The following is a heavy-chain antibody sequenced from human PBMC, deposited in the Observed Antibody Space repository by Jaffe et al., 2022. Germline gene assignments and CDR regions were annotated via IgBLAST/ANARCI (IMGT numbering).Heavy chain of an antibody. CDR1: GFTFSSYW. V-gene: IGHV3-74*01. J-gene: IGHJ4*02. CDR3: ARASRGGWIQPDLGYFDY. CDR2: INSDGSST. Sequence: EVQLVESGGGLVQPGGSLRLSCAASGFTFSSYWMHWVRQAPGKGLVWVSRINSDGSSTSYADSVKGRFTISRDNAKNTLYLQMNSLRAEDTAVYYCARASRGGWIQPDLGYFDYWGQGTLVTVSS. D-gene: IGHD5-18*01.